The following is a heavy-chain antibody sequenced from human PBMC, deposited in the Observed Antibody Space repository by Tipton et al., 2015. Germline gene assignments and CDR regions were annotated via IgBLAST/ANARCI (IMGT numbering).Heavy chain of an antibody. D-gene: IGHD4-23*01. Sequence: SLRLSCAASGFTFSNYAMSWVRQAPGKGLEWVSGISDSGGRTYYADSMKGRITISRDNSKNMLYLQINSLRVEDTAVYYCARARGRHGGLFDSWGQGILVTVSS. CDR2: ISDSGGRT. CDR1: GFTFSNYA. J-gene: IGHJ4*02. CDR3: ARARGRHGGLFDS. V-gene: IGHV3-23*01.